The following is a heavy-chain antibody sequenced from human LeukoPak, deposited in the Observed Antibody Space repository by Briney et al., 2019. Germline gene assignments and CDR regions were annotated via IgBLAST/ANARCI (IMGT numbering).Heavy chain of an antibody. D-gene: IGHD6-6*01. CDR2: IKEDGSGK. J-gene: IGHJ5*02. V-gene: IGHV3-7*03. Sequence: PGGSLRLSCVASGFTFTKYWMSWVRQAPGKGLEWVANIKEDGSGKNYVDSVKGRFTISRDNAKNSLHLQMNSLTAEDTAVYYCARDVADRGLKRFDPWGQGTPVTVSS. CDR1: GFTFTKYW. CDR3: ARDVADRGLKRFDP.